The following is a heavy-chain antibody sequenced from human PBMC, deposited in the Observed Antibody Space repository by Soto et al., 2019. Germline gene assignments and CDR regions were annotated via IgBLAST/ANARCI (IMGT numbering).Heavy chain of an antibody. CDR2: IKSKTDGGTT. CDR3: TTDPGLALYYFDY. V-gene: IGHV3-15*01. J-gene: IGHJ4*02. D-gene: IGHD6-19*01. Sequence: GGSLRLSCAASGFTFSNAWMSWVRQAPGKGLEWVGRIKSKTDGGTTDYAAPVKGRFTISRDDSKNTLYLQMNSLKTEDTAVYYCTTDPGLALYYFDYWGQGTLVTVSS. CDR1: GFTFSNAW.